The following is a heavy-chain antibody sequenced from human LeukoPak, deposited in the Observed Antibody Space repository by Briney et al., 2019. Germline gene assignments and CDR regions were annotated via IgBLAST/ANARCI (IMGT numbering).Heavy chain of an antibody. D-gene: IGHD1-14*01. CDR1: GFTFRSHA. J-gene: IGHJ4*02. Sequence: GGSLRLSCAASGFTFRSHAMSWVRQAPGKGLEWVSNITSISNTYYPDSVKGRFTISRDNSRDTMYLQMNTLRAEDTAIYYCAHRTAFDSWGQGTLVTVSS. CDR3: AHRTAFDS. V-gene: IGHV3-23*01. CDR2: ITSISNT.